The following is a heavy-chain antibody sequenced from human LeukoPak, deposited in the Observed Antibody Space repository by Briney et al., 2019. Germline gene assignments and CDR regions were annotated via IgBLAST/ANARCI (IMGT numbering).Heavy chain of an antibody. Sequence: SETLSLTCTVSGDSFSSYHWSWLRQPPGKGLEWIGYISSSGSTSYNPSLKSRVTISVDTSKNQFSLKLSSVTAADTAVYYCAKVGGGHQLRGGSHRHHRGRETLLSVPP. CDR2: ISSSGST. V-gene: IGHV4-59*01. CDR3: AKVGGGHQLRGGSHRHH. D-gene: IGHD3-10*01. J-gene: IGHJ2*01. CDR1: GDSFSSYH.